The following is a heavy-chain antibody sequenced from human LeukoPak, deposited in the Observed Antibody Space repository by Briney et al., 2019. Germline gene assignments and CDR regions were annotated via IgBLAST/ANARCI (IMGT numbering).Heavy chain of an antibody. D-gene: IGHD6-19*01. CDR1: GFTVSSNY. CDR3: AREPIAVAGLGAFDI. V-gene: IGHV3-66*01. Sequence: GGSLRPSCAASGFTVSSNYISWVRQAPGKGLEWVSVIYSGGSTYYADSVKGRFTISRDNSKNTLYLQMNSLRAEDTAVYYCAREPIAVAGLGAFDIWGQGTMVTVSS. J-gene: IGHJ3*02. CDR2: IYSGGST.